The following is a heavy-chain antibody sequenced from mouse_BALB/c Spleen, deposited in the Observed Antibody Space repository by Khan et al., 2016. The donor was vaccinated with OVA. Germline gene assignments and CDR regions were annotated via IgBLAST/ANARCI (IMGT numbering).Heavy chain of an antibody. CDR1: GFNIKDTY. D-gene: IGHD1-1*01. V-gene: IGHV14-3*02. J-gene: IGHJ3*01. CDR3: ARITYYGGSY. CDR2: IDPANGYT. Sequence: EVQLQQSGAELVKPGASVKLSCTTSGFNIKDTYIHWVKQRPEQGLVWIGRIDPANGYTKFDPRFRGKATITTDTSSNTAYLQLSSLTSEDTTVYYCARITYYGGSYWGQGTLVTVSS.